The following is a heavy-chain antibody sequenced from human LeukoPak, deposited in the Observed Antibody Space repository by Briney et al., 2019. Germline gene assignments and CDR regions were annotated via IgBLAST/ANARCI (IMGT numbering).Heavy chain of an antibody. D-gene: IGHD2-15*01. CDR1: GGSISSYD. V-gene: IGHV4-59*03. CDR3: ARCDISCSGGTCPHNKFHAFDI. J-gene: IGHJ3*02. Sequence: AETLSLTCTVAGGSISSYDWSWIRQPPGEGLEWGGYFYYSGSTSYNPSLKSRVTISVDTSKNQFSLKLSSLTAAGTALYYCARCDISCSGGTCPHNKFHAFDIWGEGTIVTLSS. CDR2: FYYSGST.